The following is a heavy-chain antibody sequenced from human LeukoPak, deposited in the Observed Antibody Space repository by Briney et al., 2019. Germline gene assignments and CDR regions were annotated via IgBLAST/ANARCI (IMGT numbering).Heavy chain of an antibody. CDR2: IYHSGST. D-gene: IGHD4-17*01. V-gene: IGHV4-38-2*02. CDR3: ARVPTVTFFDY. CDR1: AYSISSGYY. Sequence: SETLSLTCTVSAYSISSGYYWGWIRQPPRKGLEWIGSIYHSGSTYYNPSLKSRVTISVDTSKNQFSLRLRSVTAADTAVYYCARVPTVTFFDYWGQGTLVTVSS. J-gene: IGHJ4*02.